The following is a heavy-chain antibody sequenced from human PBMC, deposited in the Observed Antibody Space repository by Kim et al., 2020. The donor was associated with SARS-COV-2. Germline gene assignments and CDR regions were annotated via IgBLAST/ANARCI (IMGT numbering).Heavy chain of an antibody. J-gene: IGHJ6*02. V-gene: IGHV4-59*13. CDR2: IYYSGYT. CDR1: GGSINNYY. CDR3: ARVSSQLDQGNGMDV. Sequence: SETLSLTCTVSGGSINNYYWSWIRQPPGRGLEWVGFIYYSGYTQYNPSLNSRVTISLHTSKNQFSLRLASVTDVDTATYYCARVSSQLDQGNGMDVWGQG. D-gene: IGHD2-2*01.